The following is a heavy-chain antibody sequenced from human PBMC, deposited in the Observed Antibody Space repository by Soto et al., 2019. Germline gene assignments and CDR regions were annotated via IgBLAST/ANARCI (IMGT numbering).Heavy chain of an antibody. CDR2: ISAHNGNT. J-gene: IGHJ4*02. V-gene: IGHV1-18*01. CDR3: ARDLSGGYDLDDFDY. D-gene: IGHD5-12*01. CDR1: GYTFSNYA. Sequence: QIQLVQSGAEVKKPGASVKVSCKAAGYTFSNYAIKWVRQAPGQGLEWMGWISAHNGNTNYAEKFQGRVAMTTDTSTNTAYMELRSLTSDDTAVYSCARDLSGGYDLDDFDYWGQGTLVTVSS.